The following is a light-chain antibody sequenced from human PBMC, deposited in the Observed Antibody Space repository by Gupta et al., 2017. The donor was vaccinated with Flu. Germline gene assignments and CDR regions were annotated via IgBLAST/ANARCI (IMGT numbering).Light chain of an antibody. J-gene: IGKJ4*01. CDR1: QGIGTY. CDR2: AAS. Sequence: PSFLSASVGDRITITCRASQGIGTYLAWYQQKPGKAPKLLIYAASTLQSGVPTRFSGSGSGTDFTLAIRSLQPEDFATYCCQQLSSYPRTFGGGTKVEIK. V-gene: IGKV1-9*01. CDR3: QQLSSYPRT.